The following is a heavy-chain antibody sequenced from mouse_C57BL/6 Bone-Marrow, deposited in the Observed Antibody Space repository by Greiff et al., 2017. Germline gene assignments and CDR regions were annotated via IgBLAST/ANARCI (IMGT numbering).Heavy chain of an antibody. CDR2: INPSTGGT. J-gene: IGHJ2*01. D-gene: IGHD2-3*01. V-gene: IGHV1-42*01. CDR3: ARNYDGYLFDY. CDR1: GYSFTGYY. Sequence: VQLQQPGAELVMPGASVKISCKASGYSFTGYYMNWVKQSPEKSLEWIGEINPSTGGTTYNQKFKAKATLTVDKSSSTAYMQLKSLTSEDSAVYYCARNYDGYLFDYWGQGTTLTVSS.